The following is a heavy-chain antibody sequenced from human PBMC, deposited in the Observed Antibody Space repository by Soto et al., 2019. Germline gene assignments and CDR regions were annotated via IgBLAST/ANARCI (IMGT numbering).Heavy chain of an antibody. D-gene: IGHD3-3*01. CDR3: ARGRSTYHDFWSGYFWFDP. CDR2: IYYSGST. V-gene: IGHV4-61*01. Sequence: SETLSLTCTVSGGSVSSGSYYWSWIRQPPGKGLEWIGYIYYSGSTNYNPSLKSRVTISVDTSKNQFSLKLSSVTAADTAVYYCARGRSTYHDFWSGYFWFDPWGQGTLVTVPQ. CDR1: GGSVSSGSYY. J-gene: IGHJ5*02.